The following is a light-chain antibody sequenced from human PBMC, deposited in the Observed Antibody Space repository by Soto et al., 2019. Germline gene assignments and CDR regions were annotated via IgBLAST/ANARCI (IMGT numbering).Light chain of an antibody. CDR3: CSYAGSVL. V-gene: IGLV2-23*02. CDR2: EVS. CDR1: SSDVGSYNL. Sequence: QSALTQPASVSGSHGQSITISCTGTSSDVGSYNLVSWYQQHPGKAPKLMIYEVSKRPSGVSNRFSGSKSGNTASLPISGLQDEEEADYYCCSYAGSVLFGGVTKVTVL. J-gene: IGLJ2*01.